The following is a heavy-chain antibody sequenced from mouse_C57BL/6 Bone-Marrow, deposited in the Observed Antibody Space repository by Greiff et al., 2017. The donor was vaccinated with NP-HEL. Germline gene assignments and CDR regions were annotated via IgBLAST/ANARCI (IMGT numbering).Heavy chain of an antibody. CDR3: ARDYYGSSYFDY. V-gene: IGHV1-9*01. CDR2: ILPGSGNT. CDR1: GYTFTGNW. D-gene: IGHD1-1*01. J-gene: IGHJ2*01. Sequence: QVHVKQSGAELMKPGASVKLSRKATGYTFTGNWIEWVKQRPGHGLEWIGEILPGSGNTYYNERFKGKATFTADTSSNTAYMQLSSLTTEDSAIYYCARDYYGSSYFDYWGQGTTLTVSS.